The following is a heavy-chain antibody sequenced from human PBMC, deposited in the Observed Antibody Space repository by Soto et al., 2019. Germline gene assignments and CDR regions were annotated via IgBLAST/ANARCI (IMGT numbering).Heavy chain of an antibody. D-gene: IGHD6-13*01. CDR2: ISSSSSTI. V-gene: IGHV3-48*01. CDR3: ARRGAAPRGYYYYYMDV. CDR1: GFTFSSYS. J-gene: IGHJ6*03. Sequence: EVQLVESGGGLVQPGGSLRLSCAASGFTFSSYSMNWVRQAPGKGLEWVSYISSSSSTIYYADSVKGRFTISRDNAKNSLYLQMNNLRAEDTAVYYCARRGAAPRGYYYYYMDVWGKGTTVTVSS.